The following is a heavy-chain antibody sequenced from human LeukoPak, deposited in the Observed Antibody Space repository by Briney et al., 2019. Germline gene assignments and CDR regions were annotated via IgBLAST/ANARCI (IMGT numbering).Heavy chain of an antibody. Sequence: ASVKVSCKASGYTFTGYYIHWVRQAPGQGLEWMGWINPNSGGTNYAQKFQGRVTMTRDTSISTAYMELSRLRSDDTAVYYCAREYYYGSGSYYKRVDYWGQGTLVTVSS. CDR3: AREYYYGSGSYYKRVDY. V-gene: IGHV1-2*02. CDR1: GYTFTGYY. CDR2: INPNSGGT. J-gene: IGHJ4*02. D-gene: IGHD3-10*01.